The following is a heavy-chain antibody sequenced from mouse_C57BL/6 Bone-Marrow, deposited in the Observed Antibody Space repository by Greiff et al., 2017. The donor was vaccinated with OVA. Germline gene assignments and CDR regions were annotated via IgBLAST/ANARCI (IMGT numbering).Heavy chain of an antibody. CDR2: IRNKATGYTT. CDR3: ASLRLRRYFDV. J-gene: IGHJ1*03. CDR1: GFTFTDYY. Sequence: EVMLVESGGGLVQPGGSLSLSCAASGFTFTDYYMSWVRQPPGKALEWLGFIRNKATGYTTEYSASVKGRFTISRDNSQSILYLQMNALRAEDSATYNCASLRLRRYFDVWGTGTTVTVSS. V-gene: IGHV7-3*01. D-gene: IGHD2-4*01.